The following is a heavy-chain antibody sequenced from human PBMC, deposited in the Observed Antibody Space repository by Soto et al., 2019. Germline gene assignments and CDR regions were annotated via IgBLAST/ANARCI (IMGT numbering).Heavy chain of an antibody. Sequence: QVQLVQSGAEVKKPGSSVKVSCKNSEVSFNDNGIGWVRQAPGHGLEWMGGVSPPFRTSNYARKFQGRISITADASTGTVNMELSSLTSEETAQYYCARDLYYGSRSYSPYGMDVWGQGTTVTVSS. CDR1: EVSFNDNG. J-gene: IGHJ6*02. CDR3: ARDLYYGSRSYSPYGMDV. D-gene: IGHD3-10*01. CDR2: VSPPFRTS. V-gene: IGHV1-69*01.